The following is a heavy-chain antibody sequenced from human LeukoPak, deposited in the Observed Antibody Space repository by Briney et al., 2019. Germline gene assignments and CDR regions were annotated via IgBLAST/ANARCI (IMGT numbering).Heavy chain of an antibody. CDR2: ISYDGSNK. D-gene: IGHD2-2*01. J-gene: IGHJ3*02. CDR3: ARGGQPHTFDI. V-gene: IGHV3-30*03. CDR1: GFTFSSYG. Sequence: PGGSLRLSCAASGFTFSSYGMHWVRQAPGKGLEWVAVISYDGSNKYYADSVKGRFTISRDNAKNALYLQMNSLTAKDTALYYCARGGQPHTFDIWGQGTMVTVSS.